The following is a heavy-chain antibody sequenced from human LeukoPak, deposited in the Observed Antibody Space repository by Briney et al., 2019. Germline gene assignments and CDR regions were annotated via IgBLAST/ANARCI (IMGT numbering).Heavy chain of an antibody. CDR2: IYRSGST. V-gene: IGHV3-53*05. CDR1: GSTVSSNY. Sequence: GGSPRLSCAASGSTVSSNYMSWVRQAPGKGLEWVSVIYRSGSTYYADSVKRRFTISRDNAKNSLYLQMNSLRAEDMALYYCAKAAESDILTGLFDYWGQGTLVTVSS. D-gene: IGHD3-9*01. J-gene: IGHJ4*02. CDR3: AKAAESDILTGLFDY.